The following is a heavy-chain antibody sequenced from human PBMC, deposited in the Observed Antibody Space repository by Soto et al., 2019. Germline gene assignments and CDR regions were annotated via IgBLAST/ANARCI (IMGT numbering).Heavy chain of an antibody. CDR1: DGSINNGDW. CDR3: ARVPDY. J-gene: IGHJ4*02. CDR2: VYHNGNT. Sequence: SETPSLTCNVYDGSINNGDWCSWVRQPPGKGLEWIGEVYHNGNTNYNASLKSRVTISVDKSRNQFSLRLSSVTAADTAVYYCARVPDYWGQGILVTVSS. D-gene: IGHD2-2*01. V-gene: IGHV4-4*02.